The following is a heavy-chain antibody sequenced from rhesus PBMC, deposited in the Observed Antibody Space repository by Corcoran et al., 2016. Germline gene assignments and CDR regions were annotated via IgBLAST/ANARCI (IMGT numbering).Heavy chain of an antibody. Sequence: QVQLVQSGAEGKKPGSSVKVSCKASGFTFGSYPISWLRQAPVHGLEWMGVNIPIDGITNFAEKFQGRVTITADTSTSTAYMELSSLRSEDTAVYYCARGHDDGSSYYPYWGQGVLVTVSS. V-gene: IGHV1-198*02. D-gene: IGHD4-29*01. J-gene: IGHJ4*01. CDR2: NIPIDGIT. CDR1: GFTFGSYP. CDR3: ARGHDDGSSYYPY.